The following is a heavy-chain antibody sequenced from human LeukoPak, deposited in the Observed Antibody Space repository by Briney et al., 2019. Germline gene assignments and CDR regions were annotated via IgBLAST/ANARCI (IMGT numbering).Heavy chain of an antibody. CDR1: GFTFSSYA. Sequence: PGGSLRLSCAASGFTFSSYAIHWVRQAPGKGLEWVAVISYDGSSRYYVDSVKGRFTISRDNSKNTLYLQMNSLRAEDTAVYYCARGTQLSSDYFDYWGQGTLVTVSS. V-gene: IGHV3-30-3*01. CDR2: ISYDGSSR. CDR3: ARGTQLSSDYFDY. D-gene: IGHD5-18*01. J-gene: IGHJ4*02.